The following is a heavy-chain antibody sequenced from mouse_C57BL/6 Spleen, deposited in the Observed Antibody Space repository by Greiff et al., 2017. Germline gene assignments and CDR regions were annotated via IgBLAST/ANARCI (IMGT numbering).Heavy chain of an antibody. J-gene: IGHJ4*01. CDR1: GYSITSGYD. CDR2: ISYSGST. CDR3: AGTGTYAMDY. V-gene: IGHV3-1*01. D-gene: IGHD4-1*01. Sequence: DVKLQESGPGMVKPSQSLSLTCTVTGYSITSGYDWHWIRHFPGNKLEWLGYISYSGSTNYNPSLKSRISITHDTSKNHFFLKLNSVTTEDTATYYCAGTGTYAMDYWGQGTSVTVSS.